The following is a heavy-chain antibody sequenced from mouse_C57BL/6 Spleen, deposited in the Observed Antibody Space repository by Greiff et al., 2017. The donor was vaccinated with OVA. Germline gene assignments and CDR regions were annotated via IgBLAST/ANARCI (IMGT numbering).Heavy chain of an antibody. CDR1: GFTFSDYG. Sequence: DVMLVESGGGLVKPGGSLKLSCAASGFTFSDYGMHWVRQAPEKGLEWVAYISSGSSTIYYADTVKGRFTISRDNAKNTLFLQMTSLRSEDTAMYYCARGIYYYGSSYFDDWGKGTTLTVSS. V-gene: IGHV5-17*01. J-gene: IGHJ2*01. CDR3: ARGIYYYGSSYFDD. D-gene: IGHD1-1*01. CDR2: ISSGSSTI.